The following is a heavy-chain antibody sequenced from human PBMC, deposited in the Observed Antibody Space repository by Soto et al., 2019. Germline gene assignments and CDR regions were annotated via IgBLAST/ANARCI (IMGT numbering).Heavy chain of an antibody. J-gene: IGHJ6*02. CDR1: RGSISDSY. D-gene: IGHD2-21*01. V-gene: IGHV4-59*08. Sequence: PSETLSLTCTVSRGSISDSYWTWIRQPPGKRPEWIGYIRYTGSTSYNPSLRSRVTMSMDTSKNQFSLRLSSVTAADTAVYYCARLNGYCVGTSCHGYHGMDVWGQGTTVTVSS. CDR3: ARLNGYCVGTSCHGYHGMDV. CDR2: IRYTGST.